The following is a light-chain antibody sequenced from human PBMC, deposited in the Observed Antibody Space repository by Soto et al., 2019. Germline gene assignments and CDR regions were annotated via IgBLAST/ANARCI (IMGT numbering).Light chain of an antibody. Sequence: DIQMTQSPSSLSASLGDRVTITCRTSQNIYNSLNWYQQKAGRAPAVLIYGASNLQGGVPLRFSGSGSGTDSTLTISGLQPEDSATYYCQESRSALWGTCGQGTKVDI. CDR3: QESRSALWGT. CDR1: QNIYNS. V-gene: IGKV1-39*01. CDR2: GAS. J-gene: IGKJ1*01.